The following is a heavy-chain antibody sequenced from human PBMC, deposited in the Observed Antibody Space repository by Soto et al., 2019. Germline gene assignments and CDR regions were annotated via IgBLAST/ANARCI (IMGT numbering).Heavy chain of an antibody. CDR1: GYTLTELS. Sequence: ASVKVSCKVSGYTLTELSMHWVRQAPGKGLEWMGGFDPEDGETIYAQKFQGRVTMTEDTSTDTAYMELSSLRSEDTAVYYCAFQKRILRYFDWLWRPGAFDIWGQGTMVTVSS. D-gene: IGHD3-9*01. V-gene: IGHV1-24*01. CDR2: FDPEDGET. J-gene: IGHJ3*02. CDR3: AFQKRILRYFDWLWRPGAFDI.